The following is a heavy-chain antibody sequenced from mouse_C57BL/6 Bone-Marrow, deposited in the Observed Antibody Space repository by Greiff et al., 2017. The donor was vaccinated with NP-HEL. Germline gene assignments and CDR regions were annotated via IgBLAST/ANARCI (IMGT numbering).Heavy chain of an antibody. CDR1: GYTFTSYW. V-gene: IGHV1-59*01. CDR3: ATTVVATNFDV. CDR2: IDPSDSYT. J-gene: IGHJ1*03. Sequence: QVQLQQPGAELVRPGTSVKLSCKASGYTFTSYWMHWVKQRPGQGLEWIGVIDPSDSYTNYNQKFKGKATLTVDTSPSTAYMQLSSLTSEDSAVYYCATTVVATNFDVWGTGTTVTVSS. D-gene: IGHD1-1*01.